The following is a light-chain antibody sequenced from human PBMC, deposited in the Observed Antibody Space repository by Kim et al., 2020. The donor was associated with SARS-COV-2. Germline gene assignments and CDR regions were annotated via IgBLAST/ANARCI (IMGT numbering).Light chain of an antibody. J-gene: IGKJ5*01. CDR2: WAS. Sequence: TINCKSSQSVLYSSNNKNFLAWYQQKPGQPPKLLIYWASTRESGVPDRFSGSGSGTDFTLTISSLQAEDVAVYYCQQYYSTPPITFGQGTRLEIK. CDR1: QSVLYSSNNKNF. V-gene: IGKV4-1*01. CDR3: QQYYSTPPIT.